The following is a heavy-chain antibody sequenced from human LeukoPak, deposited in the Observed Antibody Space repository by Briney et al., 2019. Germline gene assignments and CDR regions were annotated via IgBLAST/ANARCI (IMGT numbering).Heavy chain of an antibody. D-gene: IGHD6-13*01. CDR2: INPNSGGT. V-gene: IGHV1-2*02. J-gene: IGHJ5*02. CDR1: GYTFTGYY. Sequence: ASVKLSCKASGYTFTGYYMHWVRQAPGQGLEWMGWINPNSGGTNYAQKFQGRVTMTRDTSISTAYMELSRLGSDDTAVYYCAREEGGWQQLSHGWFDPWGQGTLVTVSS. CDR3: AREEGGWQQLSHGWFDP.